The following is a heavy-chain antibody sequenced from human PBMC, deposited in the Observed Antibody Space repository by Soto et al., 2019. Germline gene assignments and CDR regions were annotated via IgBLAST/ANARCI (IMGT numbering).Heavy chain of an antibody. V-gene: IGHV1-3*01. J-gene: IGHJ4*02. CDR3: ARGNYDFWSGYHVDY. CDR1: GYTFTSYA. CDR2: INAGNGNT. D-gene: IGHD3-3*01. Sequence: ASVKVSCKASGYTFTSYAMHWVRQAPGQRLEWMGWINAGNGNTKYSQKFQGRVTITRATSASTAYMELSSLRSEDTAVYYRARGNYDFWSGYHVDYWGQGTLVTVSS.